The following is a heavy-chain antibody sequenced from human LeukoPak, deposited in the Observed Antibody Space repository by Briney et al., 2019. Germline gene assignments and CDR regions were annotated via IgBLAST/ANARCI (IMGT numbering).Heavy chain of an antibody. CDR1: GYTLTGYY. CDR3: ARDGASGYLADY. V-gene: IGHV1-2*06. CDR2: INPNSGGT. D-gene: IGHD3-3*01. Sequence: VASVKVSCKASGYTLTGYYMHWVRQAPGQGLEWMGRINPNSGGTNYAQKFQGRVTMTRDTSISTAYMELSRLGSDDTAVYYCARDGASGYLADYWGQGTLVTVSS. J-gene: IGHJ4*02.